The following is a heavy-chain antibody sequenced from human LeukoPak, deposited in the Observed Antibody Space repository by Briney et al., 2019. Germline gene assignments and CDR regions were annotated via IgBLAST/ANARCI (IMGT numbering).Heavy chain of an antibody. CDR3: ARESGERGYCSSTSCYKYNWFGP. V-gene: IGHV4-59*12. CDR2: IYYSGST. J-gene: IGHJ5*02. D-gene: IGHD2-2*02. Sequence: SETLSLTCTVSGGSISSYYWNWIRQPPGRGLEWIGYIYYSGSTNYNPSLKGRVTISVDTSKNQFSLKLSSVTAADTAVYYCARESGERGYCSSTSCYKYNWFGPWGQGTLVTVSS. CDR1: GGSISSYY.